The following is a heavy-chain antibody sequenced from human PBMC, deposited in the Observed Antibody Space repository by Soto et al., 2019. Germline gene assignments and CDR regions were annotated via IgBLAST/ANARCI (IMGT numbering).Heavy chain of an antibody. CDR2: ISSSGSTI. CDR3: ARGMDGVWTDSWWGMDV. J-gene: IGHJ6*02. CDR1: GFTFSGYE. D-gene: IGHD2-15*01. V-gene: IGHV3-48*03. Sequence: PGGSLRLSCAASGFTFSGYEMNWVRQAPGKGLEWVSYISSSGSTIYYADSVKGRFTISRDNAKNSLYLQMNSLRAEDTAVYYCARGMDGVWTDSWWGMDVWGQGTTVTVSS.